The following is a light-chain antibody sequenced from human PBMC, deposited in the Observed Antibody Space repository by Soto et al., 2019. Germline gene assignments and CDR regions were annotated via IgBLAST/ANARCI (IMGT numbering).Light chain of an antibody. Sequence: DIQMTQSPSSLSASVGDRVTINCRASQSISTFLNWYQQKPGQAPKVLISAASTLQSGVPSRFSGRGSGTDFTLTISSLQPEDFANYYCQQSDSTPYTFGQGTTLETK. CDR2: AAS. CDR3: QQSDSTPYT. V-gene: IGKV1-39*01. J-gene: IGKJ2*01. CDR1: QSISTF.